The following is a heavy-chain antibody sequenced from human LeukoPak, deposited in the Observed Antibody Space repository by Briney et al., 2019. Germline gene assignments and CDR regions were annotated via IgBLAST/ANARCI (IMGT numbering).Heavy chain of an antibody. CDR1: GFTLSGSA. J-gene: IGHJ6*02. CDR3: TRMRLDYGSGRPTATYYYYYGMDV. D-gene: IGHD3-10*01. CDR2: IRSKANSYAT. Sequence: QSGGSLRLSCAASGFTLSGSAMHWVPQASGKGLEWVGRIRSKANSYATAYAASVKGRFTISRDDSKNTAYLQMNSLKTEDTAVYYCTRMRLDYGSGRPTATYYYYYGMDVWGQGTTVTVSS. V-gene: IGHV3-73*01.